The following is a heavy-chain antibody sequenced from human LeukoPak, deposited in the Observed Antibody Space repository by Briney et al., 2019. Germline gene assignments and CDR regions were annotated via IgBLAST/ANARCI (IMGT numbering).Heavy chain of an antibody. V-gene: IGHV4-39*01. Sequence: SETQSLTCTVSGGSISSSSYYWGWIRQPPGKGLVWIGSIYYSGSTYYNPSLKSRVTISVDTSKNQFSLKLSSVTAADTAVYYCARLVVPALIDYWGQGTLVTVSS. J-gene: IGHJ4*02. CDR1: GGSISSSSYY. CDR3: ARLVVPALIDY. CDR2: IYYSGST. D-gene: IGHD2-2*01.